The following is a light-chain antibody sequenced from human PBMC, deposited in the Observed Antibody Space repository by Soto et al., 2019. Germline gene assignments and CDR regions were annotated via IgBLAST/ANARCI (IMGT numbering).Light chain of an antibody. CDR2: RAS. Sequence: DIPMTQSPSTLSASVGDRVTITCRASQSINNWLAWYQQKPGEAPKLLIYRASSLQGGVPSRFSGSGSGREFTLTISSLQPEDFATYYCQQYNSYSYTFGQGTTLEIK. J-gene: IGKJ2*01. CDR1: QSINNW. CDR3: QQYNSYSYT. V-gene: IGKV1-5*03.